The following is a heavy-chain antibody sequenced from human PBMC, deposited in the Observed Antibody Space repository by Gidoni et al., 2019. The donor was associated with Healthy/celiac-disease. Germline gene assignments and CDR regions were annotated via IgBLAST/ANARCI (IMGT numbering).Heavy chain of an antibody. CDR3: TRVGILRFLEWLAPPYYYMDV. Sequence: EVQLVESGGGLVKPGRSLRLSCTASGFTFGDSPMSWFRQAPGKGLEWVGFIRSRAYGGTTEYAASVKGRFTISRDDSKSIAYLQMNSLKTEDTAVYYCTRVGILRFLEWLAPPYYYMDVWGKGTTVTVSS. CDR1: GFTFGDSP. J-gene: IGHJ6*03. V-gene: IGHV3-49*05. CDR2: IRSRAYGGTT. D-gene: IGHD3-3*01.